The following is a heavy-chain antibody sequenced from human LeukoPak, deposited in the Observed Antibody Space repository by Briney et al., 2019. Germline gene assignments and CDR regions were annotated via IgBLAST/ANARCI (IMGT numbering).Heavy chain of an antibody. D-gene: IGHD6-13*01. CDR2: IYYSGST. Sequence: SETLSPTCTVSGGSISSYYWSWIRQPPGKGLEWIGYIYYSGSTNYNPSLKSRVTISVDTSKNQFSLKLSSVTAADTAVYYCARRNAGTDDAFEIWGQGTMVTVSS. CDR3: ARRNAGTDDAFEI. J-gene: IGHJ3*02. V-gene: IGHV4-59*08. CDR1: GGSISSYY.